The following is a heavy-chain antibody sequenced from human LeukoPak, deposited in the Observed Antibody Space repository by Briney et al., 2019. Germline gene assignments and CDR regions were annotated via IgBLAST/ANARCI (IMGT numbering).Heavy chain of an antibody. CDR2: IWYDGSNK. V-gene: IGHV3-33*06. D-gene: IGHD1-26*01. CDR1: GFTFSSYG. CDR3: AKESGSYDFDY. Sequence: GGSLRLSCAASGFTFSSYGMHWVRQAPGKGLEWVAVIWYDGSNKYYADSVKGRFTISRDNSKNTLYLQMNSLRAEDTAVYYCAKESGSYDFDYWGQGTLVTVSS. J-gene: IGHJ4*02.